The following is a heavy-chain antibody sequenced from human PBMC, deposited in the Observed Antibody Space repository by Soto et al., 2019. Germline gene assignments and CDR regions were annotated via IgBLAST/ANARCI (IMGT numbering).Heavy chain of an antibody. CDR3: ARALPRDLLRGSFDF. CDR1: GYTFTRYN. V-gene: IGHV1-46*01. D-gene: IGHD1-26*01. CDR2: IDTRGGST. Sequence: QAQLVQSGAEVKKPGASANISCKASGYTFTRYNIHWVRQAPGQGLEWMGLIDTRGGSTEYTQRFQGRVTMTRDTSTGTVYMELSGLGFEDTAVYYCARALPRDLLRGSFDFWGQGTMVTVSS. J-gene: IGHJ3*01.